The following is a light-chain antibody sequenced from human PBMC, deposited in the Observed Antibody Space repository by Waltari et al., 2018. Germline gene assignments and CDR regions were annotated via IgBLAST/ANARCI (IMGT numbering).Light chain of an antibody. CDR3: QQYYTTPYT. CDR1: QRVLYSANNKNY. J-gene: IGKJ2*01. CDR2: WAS. Sequence: DIVMTQSPDSLAMSLGERATLNGKSSQRVLYSANNKNYLAWYQQKPGQPPNLLIYWASTRESGVPDRFSGSGSGTDFTLTISSLQAEDVAVYYCQQYYTTPYTFGQGTKLEIK. V-gene: IGKV4-1*01.